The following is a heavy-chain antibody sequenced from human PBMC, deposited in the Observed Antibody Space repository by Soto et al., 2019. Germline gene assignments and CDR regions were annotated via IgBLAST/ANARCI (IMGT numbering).Heavy chain of an antibody. CDR3: ARVTAMVPYYYYYGMDV. CDR2: IIPIFGTA. CDR1: GGTFSSYA. D-gene: IGHD5-18*01. J-gene: IGHJ6*02. Sequence: RASVKVSCKASGGTFSSYAISWVRQAPGQGLEWMGGIIPIFGTANYAQKFQGRVTITADESTSTAYMELSSLRSEDTAVYYCARVTAMVPYYYYYGMDVWGQGTTVTVSS. V-gene: IGHV1-69*13.